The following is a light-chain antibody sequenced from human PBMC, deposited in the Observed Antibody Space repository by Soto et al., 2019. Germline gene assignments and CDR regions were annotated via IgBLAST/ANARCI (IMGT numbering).Light chain of an antibody. Sequence: QSALTQPASVSGSPGQSITISCTGTSSDVGGYNYVSWYQHHPGKAPKLMIYDVINRPSGVSNRFSGSKSGNTASLTISGLQPEDEADYYCSSYTTSNTRQIVFGTVTKVTVL. CDR1: SSDVGGYNY. J-gene: IGLJ1*01. CDR3: SSYTTSNTRQIV. V-gene: IGLV2-14*03. CDR2: DVI.